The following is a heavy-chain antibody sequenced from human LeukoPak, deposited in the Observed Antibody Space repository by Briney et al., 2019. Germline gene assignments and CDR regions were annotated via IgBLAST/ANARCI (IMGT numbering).Heavy chain of an antibody. Sequence: ASVTVSFTASGYTFTVYYMHWVRQAPGQGLGRMGWINPNSGGTNYAQKFQGRVTMTRDTSISTAYMELSRLRSDDTAVYYCGRELSGYSSGWYAYWGQGTLVTVSS. CDR2: INPNSGGT. V-gene: IGHV1-2*02. CDR1: GYTFTVYY. J-gene: IGHJ4*02. CDR3: GRELSGYSSGWYAY. D-gene: IGHD6-19*01.